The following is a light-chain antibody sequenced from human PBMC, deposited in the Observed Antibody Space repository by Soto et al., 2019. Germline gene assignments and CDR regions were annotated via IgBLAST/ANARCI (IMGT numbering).Light chain of an antibody. CDR2: DAS. V-gene: IGKV3-15*01. CDR1: QTVLTN. Sequence: EIVMTQSPVTLSVSPGERATLSCRASQTVLTNLAWYQQKPGQSPRLLISDASTRATGIPARFSGSGSGTEFTLTISSLQSEDFALYYCHQYNSWPPGTFGQGTKVDI. J-gene: IGKJ2*01. CDR3: HQYNSWPPGT.